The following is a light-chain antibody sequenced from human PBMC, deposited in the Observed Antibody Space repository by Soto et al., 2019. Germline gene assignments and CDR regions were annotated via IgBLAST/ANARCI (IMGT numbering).Light chain of an antibody. CDR3: QQYGSSLIT. CDR2: GAS. V-gene: IGKV3-20*01. CDR1: QSVSSSY. Sequence: EIVLTQSPGTLSLSPGERATLSCRASQSVSSSYLAWYQQKPGQAPRLLIYGASSRATGIPDRFSGSGSGTDFTLTISRLETEDFAVYYCQQYGSSLITFGGGTKVDIK. J-gene: IGKJ4*01.